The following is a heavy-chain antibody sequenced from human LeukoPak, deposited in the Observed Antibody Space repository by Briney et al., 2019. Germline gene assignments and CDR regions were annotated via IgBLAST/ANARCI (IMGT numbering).Heavy chain of an antibody. CDR1: GGTFSSYA. Sequence: SVKVSCKASGGTFSSYAISWVRQAPGQGLEWMGRIIPIFGTANYAQKFQGRVTITTNESTSTAYMELSSLRSEDTAVYYCARDAYYYDSSGYGYWGQGTLVTVSS. D-gene: IGHD3-22*01. J-gene: IGHJ4*02. CDR2: IIPIFGTA. V-gene: IGHV1-69*05. CDR3: ARDAYYYDSSGYGY.